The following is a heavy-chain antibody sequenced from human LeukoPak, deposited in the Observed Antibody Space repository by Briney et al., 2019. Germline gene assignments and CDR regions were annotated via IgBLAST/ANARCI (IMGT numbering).Heavy chain of an antibody. CDR2: INSDGSRT. V-gene: IGHV3-74*01. J-gene: IGHJ6*03. CDR1: GFTFSSYW. D-gene: IGHD6-13*01. Sequence: GGSLRLSCAASGFTFSSYWMHWVRQAPGKGLVWVSRINSDGSRTSYADSVKGRFTISRDNAKNTLYLQMNSLRAEDTAVYYCARVSSSRRYTHYYYYYYMDVWGKGTTVTISS. CDR3: ARVSSSRRYTHYYYYYYMDV.